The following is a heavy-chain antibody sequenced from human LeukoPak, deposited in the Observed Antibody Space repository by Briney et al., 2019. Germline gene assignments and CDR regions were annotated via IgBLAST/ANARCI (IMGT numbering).Heavy chain of an antibody. CDR1: GFTFSSYG. CDR3: AKEGGFHPYYLDY. Sequence: GGSLRLSCAASGFTFSSYGMYWVRQAPGKGLEWVAVISYDGSNKYYADSVKGRFIISRDNSKNTLYLQMSSLRAEDTAVYYCAKEGGFHPYYLDYWGQGTLVTVSS. J-gene: IGHJ4*02. D-gene: IGHD1-26*01. V-gene: IGHV3-30*18. CDR2: ISYDGSNK.